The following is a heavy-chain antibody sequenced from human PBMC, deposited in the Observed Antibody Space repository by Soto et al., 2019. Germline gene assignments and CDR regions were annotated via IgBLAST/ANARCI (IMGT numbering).Heavy chain of an antibody. CDR1: GFAFSTSA. J-gene: IGHJ4*02. Sequence: QLLASGGGLLQPGGSLRLSCAASGFAFSTSAMTWVRQAPGKGLEWVATIARDSRTAYYADSVKGRFTVSRDNSNNVLTLKMSSLRADDTAVYHCARGRGVVAPTETRTFDFWGLGSLVTVSS. V-gene: IGHV3-23*05. D-gene: IGHD2-15*01. CDR3: ARGRGVVAPTETRTFDF. CDR2: IARDSRTA.